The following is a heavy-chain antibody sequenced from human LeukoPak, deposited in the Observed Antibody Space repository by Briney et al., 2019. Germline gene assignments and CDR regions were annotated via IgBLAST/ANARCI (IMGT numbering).Heavy chain of an antibody. D-gene: IGHD3-10*01. CDR1: GGTFSSYA. J-gene: IGHJ5*02. CDR2: IIPIFGTA. V-gene: IGHV1-69*06. CDR3: ARDPTTLLWFGELTQGWFDP. Sequence: ASVTVSCKASGGTFSSYAISWVRQAPGQGLEWMGGIIPIFGTANYAQKFQGRVTITADKSTSTAYMELSSLRSEDTAVYYCARDPTTLLWFGELTQGWFDPWGQGTLVTVSS.